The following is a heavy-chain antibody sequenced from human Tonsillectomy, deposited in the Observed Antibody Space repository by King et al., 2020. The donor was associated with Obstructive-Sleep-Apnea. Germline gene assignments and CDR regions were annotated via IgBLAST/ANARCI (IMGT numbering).Heavy chain of an antibody. D-gene: IGHD6-19*01. CDR3: ARNDTGYSPGWYSLYY. V-gene: IGHV3-33*01. Sequence: VQLVESGGGVVQPGRSLRLSCAASGFTFSSYGMHWVRQAPGKGLEWVAVIWYDGSNKYYADSVKGRFTISRDNSKNTLYLQMNSLRAEDTAVYYCARNDTGYSPGWYSLYYWGQRNLVTVSS. CDR1: GFTFSSYG. CDR2: IWYDGSNK. J-gene: IGHJ4*02.